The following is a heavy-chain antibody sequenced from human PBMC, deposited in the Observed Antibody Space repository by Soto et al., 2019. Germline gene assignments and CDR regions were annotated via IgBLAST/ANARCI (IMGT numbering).Heavy chain of an antibody. V-gene: IGHV4-39*01. CDR2: IYYSGST. CDR1: GGSISSSSYY. D-gene: IGHD3-10*01. CDR3: ASGIRPDYYGSGSYNWFDP. J-gene: IGHJ5*02. Sequence: SETLSLTCTVSGGSISSSSYYWGWIRQPPGKGLEWIGSIYYSGSTYYNPSLKSRVTISVDTSKNQFSPKLSSVTAADTAVYYCASGIRPDYYGSGSYNWFDPWGQGTLVTVS.